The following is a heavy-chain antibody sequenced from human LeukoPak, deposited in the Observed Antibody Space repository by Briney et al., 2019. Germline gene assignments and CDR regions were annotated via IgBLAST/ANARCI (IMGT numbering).Heavy chain of an antibody. Sequence: ASVKVSCKASGYTFTGYYIHWVRQAPGQRLEWMGWINAGNGNTKYSQKFQGRVTITRDTSASTAYMELSSLRSEDTAVYYCARERIPGSGWYYYYYYYGMDVWGQGTTVTVSS. CDR3: ARERIPGSGWYYYYYYYGMDV. D-gene: IGHD6-19*01. CDR2: INAGNGNT. J-gene: IGHJ6*02. CDR1: GYTFTGYY. V-gene: IGHV1-3*01.